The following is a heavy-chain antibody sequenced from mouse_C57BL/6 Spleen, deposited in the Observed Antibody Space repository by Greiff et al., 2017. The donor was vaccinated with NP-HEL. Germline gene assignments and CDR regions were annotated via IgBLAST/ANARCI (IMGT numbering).Heavy chain of an antibody. V-gene: IGHV1-53*01. CDR2: INPNNGGT. CDR1: GYTFTSYW. J-gene: IGHJ1*03. CDR3: ARNSNWYFDV. Sequence: QVQLQQPGTELVKPGASVKLSCKASGYTFTSYWMHWVKQRPGQGLEWIGYINPNNGGTSYNQKFKGKATLTVNKSSSTAYMELRSLTSEDSAVYYCARNSNWYFDVWGTGTTVTVSS.